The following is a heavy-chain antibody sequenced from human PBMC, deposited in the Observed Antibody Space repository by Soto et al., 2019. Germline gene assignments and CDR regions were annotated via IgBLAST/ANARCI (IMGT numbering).Heavy chain of an antibody. J-gene: IGHJ4*02. CDR1: GFTFSSYA. CDR2: ISGSGGST. V-gene: IGHV3-23*01. Sequence: EVQLLESGGGLVQPGGSLRLSCVASGFTFSSYAMSWVRQAPGKGLEWVSAISGSGGSTYYADSVKGRFTISRDNSKNTLYMQMNRLRTEDTDVYYCARVGGYSYGRGSYFDYWGQGSLVTVSS. CDR3: ARVGGYSYGRGSYFDY. D-gene: IGHD5-18*01.